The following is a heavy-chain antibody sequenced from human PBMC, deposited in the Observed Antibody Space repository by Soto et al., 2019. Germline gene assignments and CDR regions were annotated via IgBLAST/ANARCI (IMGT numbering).Heavy chain of an antibody. V-gene: IGHV1-3*04. CDR1: GYIFTSSA. J-gene: IGHJ1*01. CDR3: AVVKTRVMPGFVG. CDR2: INTGNGDS. D-gene: IGHD4-4*01. Sequence: SVKVCCKDSGYIFTSSAIHWLRPAPGQGPEWMGWINTGNGDSKYSEKFQGRVTITRDTSARTAYMELSSLRSEDTAVYYGAVVKTRVMPGFVGWGQGTLGTVSS.